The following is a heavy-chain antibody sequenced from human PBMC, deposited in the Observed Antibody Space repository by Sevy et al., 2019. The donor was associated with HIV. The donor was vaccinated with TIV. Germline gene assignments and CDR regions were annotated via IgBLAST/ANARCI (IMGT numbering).Heavy chain of an antibody. CDR1: GFTFSGYA. J-gene: IGHJ6*02. Sequence: GGSLRLSCAASGFTFSGYAMNWVRQAPGKGLEWVSAINGKGRSTHYADTVEGRVTISRDNSKNTLYLQMNSLRAEDTTVHYCAKTINSGGGVVPAANYYYYGFDVWGQGTTVTVSS. CDR3: AKTINSGGGVVPAANYYYYGFDV. V-gene: IGHV3-23*01. D-gene: IGHD2-2*01. CDR2: INGKGRST.